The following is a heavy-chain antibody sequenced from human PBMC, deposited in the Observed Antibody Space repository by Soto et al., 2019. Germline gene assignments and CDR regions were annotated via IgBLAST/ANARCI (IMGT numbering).Heavy chain of an antibody. J-gene: IGHJ4*02. Sequence: EVQLVQSGAEVKKPGESLKISCKGSGYSFTSYWIGWVRQMPGKGLEWMGVIYPGDSDTRYSPSFRRQVTISAEKSISSAYLQWSSLKASDTVMYYCARRRYCSRSSCEDFDYWGQGTLVTGSS. CDR1: GYSFTSYW. CDR3: ARRRYCSRSSCEDFDY. CDR2: IYPGDSDT. D-gene: IGHD2-15*01. V-gene: IGHV5-51*03.